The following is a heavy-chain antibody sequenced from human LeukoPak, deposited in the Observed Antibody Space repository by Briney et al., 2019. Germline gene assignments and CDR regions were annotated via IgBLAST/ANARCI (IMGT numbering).Heavy chain of an antibody. Sequence: GASVKVSCKASGYTFTGYYMHWVRQAPGQGLEWMGWINPNSGGTNYAQKFQGRVTMTTDTSTSTAYMELRSLRSDDTAVYYCARAGYYGSGSYYDFDYWGQGTLVTVSS. J-gene: IGHJ4*02. CDR1: GYTFTGYY. V-gene: IGHV1-2*02. CDR3: ARAGYYGSGSYYDFDY. D-gene: IGHD3-10*01. CDR2: INPNSGGT.